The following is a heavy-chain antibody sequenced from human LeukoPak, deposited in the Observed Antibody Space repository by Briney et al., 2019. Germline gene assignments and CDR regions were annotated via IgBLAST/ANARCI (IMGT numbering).Heavy chain of an antibody. D-gene: IGHD2-2*01. CDR2: MNPNSGNT. J-gene: IGHJ5*02. V-gene: IGHV1-8*01. CDR3: ARLGGDGYCSSTSCFGINWFDP. CDR1: GYAFTSYD. Sequence: ASVKVSCKASGYAFTSYDINWVRQATGQGLEWMGWMNPNSGNTGYARKFQGRVTMTRNTSISTAYMELSSLRSEDTAVYYCARLGGDGYCSSTSCFGINWFDPWGQGALVTVSS.